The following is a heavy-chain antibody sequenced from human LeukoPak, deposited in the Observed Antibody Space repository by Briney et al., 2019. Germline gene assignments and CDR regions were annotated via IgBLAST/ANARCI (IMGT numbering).Heavy chain of an antibody. J-gene: IGHJ4*02. V-gene: IGHV1-69*01. CDR3: ARASVGRGYSGYDYQGYYFDY. CDR2: LIPIVGTA. D-gene: IGHD5-12*01. Sequence: ASVKVSCEASGGTFSSYAISWVRQAPGQGLEWVGGLIPIVGTANYAQTFQGRVTITADESTSTAYMELSSLRSEDTAVYYCARASVGRGYSGYDYQGYYFDYWGQGTLVTVSS. CDR1: GGTFSSYA.